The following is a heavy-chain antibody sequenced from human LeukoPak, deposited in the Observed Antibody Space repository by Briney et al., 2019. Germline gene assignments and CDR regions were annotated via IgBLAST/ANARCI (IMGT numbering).Heavy chain of an antibody. V-gene: IGHV3-23*01. J-gene: IGHJ6*02. CDR3: AIRKQQVVPPRAYPYYYGMDV. CDR2: ISGSGGSP. CDR1: GFTLSSNA. D-gene: IGHD6-13*01. Sequence: GGSLRLSCAASGFTLSSNAMNWVRQAPGKGLEWVSGISGSGGSPYYADSVKGRFTISRDKSKNTLYLLVISLRAEDTAVYYCAIRKQQVVPPRAYPYYYGMDVWGQGTTVTVSS.